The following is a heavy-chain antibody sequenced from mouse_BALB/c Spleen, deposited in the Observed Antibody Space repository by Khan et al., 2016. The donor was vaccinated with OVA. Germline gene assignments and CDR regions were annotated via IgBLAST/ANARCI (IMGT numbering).Heavy chain of an antibody. CDR3: ARLEDK. CDR1: GFSLTSYG. V-gene: IGHV2-9*02. J-gene: IGHJ2*01. Sequence: QVQLKESGPGLVAPSQSLSLTCTVSGFSLTSYGVHWVRQPPGKGLEWLVVILAGRSTNYNSALMSRLSISKDNSKSHVFLKLNSLQTDDAGMYYYARLEDKWGQGTTLTVSS. CDR2: ILAGRST.